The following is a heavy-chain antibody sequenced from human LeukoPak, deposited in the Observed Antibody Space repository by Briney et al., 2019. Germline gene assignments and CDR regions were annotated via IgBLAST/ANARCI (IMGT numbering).Heavy chain of an antibody. CDR2: IIPIFGTA. CDR3: ARDPRDYGENYYYYYMDV. Sequence: SVKVSCKASGGTFSSYAISWVRQAPGQGLEWMGGIIPIFGTANYAQKFQGRVTITADESTSTAYLELSSLRSEDTAVYYCARDPRDYGENYYYYYMDVWGKGTTVTVSS. J-gene: IGHJ6*03. D-gene: IGHD4-17*01. V-gene: IGHV1-69*01. CDR1: GGTFSSYA.